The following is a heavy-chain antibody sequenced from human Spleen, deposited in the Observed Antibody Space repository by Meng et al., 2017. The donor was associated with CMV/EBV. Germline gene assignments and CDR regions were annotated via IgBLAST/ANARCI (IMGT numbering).Heavy chain of an antibody. J-gene: IGHJ4*02. Sequence: QVQLQPWGAGLLEPSETLSLTCAVYGGSFSGYYWSWIRQPPGKGLEWIGEINHSGSTNYNPSLKSRVTISVDTSKNQFSLKLSSVTAADTAVYYCARLTVDTAMVTAFDYWGQGTLVTVSS. CDR2: INHSGST. CDR3: ARLTVDTAMVTAFDY. CDR1: GGSFSGYY. D-gene: IGHD5-18*01. V-gene: IGHV4-34*01.